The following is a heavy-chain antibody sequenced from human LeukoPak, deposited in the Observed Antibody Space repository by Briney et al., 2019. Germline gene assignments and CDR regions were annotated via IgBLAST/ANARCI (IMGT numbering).Heavy chain of an antibody. J-gene: IGHJ4*02. CDR1: GFTLSSNY. D-gene: IGHD2-2*01. Sequence: GGSLRLSFAASGFTLSSNYMGWVRPAPGKGLEWVSVIYIGGSTYYADSVMGRFTISRDNPKNTLYLLMTSLRPEDTAEYYCASRLSCSSTSCYAGMNYWGQGTLVTVSS. CDR3: ASRLSCSSTSCYAGMNY. CDR2: IYIGGST. V-gene: IGHV3-53*01.